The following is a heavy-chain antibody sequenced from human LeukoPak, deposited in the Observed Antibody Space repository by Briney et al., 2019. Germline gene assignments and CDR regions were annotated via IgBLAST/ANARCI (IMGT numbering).Heavy chain of an antibody. CDR2: ISLSGST. Sequence: SETLSLTCAVYGGSFSDYYWSWIRQPPGKGLEWIGEISLSGSTTYYPSPKSRVTISVDTSKKQLSLKLSSVTAADTAVYYCAGHKGGGVGRYVGPGPPDYFVYWGQGNLVTVST. D-gene: IGHD1-26*01. J-gene: IGHJ4*02. V-gene: IGHV4-34*01. CDR3: AGHKGGGVGRYVGPGPPDYFVY. CDR1: GGSFSDYY.